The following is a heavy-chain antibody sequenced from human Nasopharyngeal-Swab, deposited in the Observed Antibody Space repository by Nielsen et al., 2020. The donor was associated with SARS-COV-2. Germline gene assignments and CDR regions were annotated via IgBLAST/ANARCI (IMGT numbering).Heavy chain of an antibody. D-gene: IGHD7-27*01. CDR3: ARRSGPWGI. Sequence: SETLSLTCAVYGGSFSGYYWSWIRQPPGKGLEWIGEINHSGSTNYNPSLKSRVTISVDTSKNQFSLKLSSVTAADTAVYYCARRSGPWGIWGKGTTVTVSS. V-gene: IGHV4-34*01. CDR1: GGSFSGYY. J-gene: IGHJ6*04. CDR2: INHSGST.